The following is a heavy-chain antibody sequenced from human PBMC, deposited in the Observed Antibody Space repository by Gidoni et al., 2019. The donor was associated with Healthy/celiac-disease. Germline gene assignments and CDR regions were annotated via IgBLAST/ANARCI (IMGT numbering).Heavy chain of an antibody. CDR3: ARERDYGGNSDGGMDV. CDR1: GGNFSSYA. V-gene: IGHV1-69*09. D-gene: IGHD4-17*01. Sequence: QVQLVQSGAEVKKPGSSVKVSCKASGGNFSSYAISWVRQAPGQGLEWMGRIIPILGIANYAQKFQGRVTITADKSTSTAYMELSSLRSEDTAVYYCARERDYGGNSDGGMDVWGQGTTVTVSS. J-gene: IGHJ6*02. CDR2: IIPILGIA.